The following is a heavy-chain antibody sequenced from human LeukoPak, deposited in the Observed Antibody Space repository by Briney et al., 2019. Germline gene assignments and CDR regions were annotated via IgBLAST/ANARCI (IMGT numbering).Heavy chain of an antibody. CDR3: ARDYGGKLYYFDY. V-gene: IGHV3-21*01. D-gene: IGHD4-23*01. Sequence: GGSLRLSCAASGFTFSSYAMSWVRQAPGKGLEWVSSISSSSSYIYYADSVKGRFTISRDNAKNSLYLQMNSLRAEDTAVYYFARDYGGKLYYFDYWGQGTLVTVSS. CDR2: ISSSSSYI. CDR1: GFTFSSYA. J-gene: IGHJ4*02.